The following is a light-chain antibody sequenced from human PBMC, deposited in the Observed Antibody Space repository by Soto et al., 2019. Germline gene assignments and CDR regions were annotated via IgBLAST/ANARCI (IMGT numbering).Light chain of an antibody. V-gene: IGLV2-14*01. CDR3: SSFTRSSTWV. J-gene: IGLJ3*02. CDR1: SSDVGGYSY. CDR2: EVN. Sequence: QSALTQPASVSGSPGQSISISCTGTSSDVGGYSYVSWFQQHPGKAPKLMIYEVNNRPSGVSTRFSGSKSANTASLTISGLQAEDEADYYCSSFTRSSTWVFGGGTKLTVL.